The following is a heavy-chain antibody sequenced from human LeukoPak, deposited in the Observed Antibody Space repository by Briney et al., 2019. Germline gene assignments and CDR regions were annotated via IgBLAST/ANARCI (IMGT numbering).Heavy chain of an antibody. Sequence: SETLSLTCAVYGGSFSGYYWSWIRQPPGKGLEWIGEINHSGSTNYNPSLKSRVTISVDTSKNQFSLKLSSVTAADTAVYYCARGHGAYYYDSSGYPPHNYYYYYYMDVWGKGTTVTVSS. CDR3: ARGHGAYYYDSSGYPPHNYYYYYYMDV. CDR1: GGSFSGYY. V-gene: IGHV4-34*01. D-gene: IGHD3-22*01. CDR2: INHSGST. J-gene: IGHJ6*03.